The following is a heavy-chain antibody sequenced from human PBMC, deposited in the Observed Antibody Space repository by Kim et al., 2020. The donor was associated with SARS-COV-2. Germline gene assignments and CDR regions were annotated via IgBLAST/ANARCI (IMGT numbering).Heavy chain of an antibody. CDR2: LSYDESRS. D-gene: IGHD3-10*01. Sequence: GGSLRLSCAASGFSLSDYAMHWVRQAPGKGPEWLAVLSYDESRSHFADSVKGRFTIFRDKSEKTLYLQMNRLTPEDTALYYCAKDNDRSGSFFDLSGQG. J-gene: IGHJ5*02. CDR3: AKDNDRSGSFFDL. CDR1: GFSLSDYA. V-gene: IGHV3-30-3*01.